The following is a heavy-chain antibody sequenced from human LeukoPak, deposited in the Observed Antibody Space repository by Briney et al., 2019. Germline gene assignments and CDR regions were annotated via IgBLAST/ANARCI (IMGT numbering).Heavy chain of an antibody. J-gene: IGHJ3*02. V-gene: IGHV4-38-2*02. CDR3: ARRTGTDAFDI. CDR1: GYSISSGYY. D-gene: IGHD1/OR15-1a*01. Sequence: PSETLSLTCTVSGYSISSGYYWGWIRQPPGKGLEWIGSIYHSGSTYYNPSLKSRVTISVDTSKDQFSLKLSSVTAADTAVYYCARRTGTDAFDIWGQGTMVTVSS. CDR2: IYHSGST.